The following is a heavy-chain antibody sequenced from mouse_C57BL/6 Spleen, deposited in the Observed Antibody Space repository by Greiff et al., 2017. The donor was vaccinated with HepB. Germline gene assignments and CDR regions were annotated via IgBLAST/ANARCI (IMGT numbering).Heavy chain of an antibody. J-gene: IGHJ2*01. Sequence: VQLQQPVAELVRPGTSVKLSCKASGYTFTSYWMHWVKQRPGQGLEWIGVIDPSDSYTNYNQKFKGKATLTVDTSSSTAYMQLSSLTSEDSAVYYCARGITTVVGFDYWGQGTTLTVSS. CDR1: GYTFTSYW. CDR2: IDPSDSYT. CDR3: ARGITTVVGFDY. D-gene: IGHD1-1*01. V-gene: IGHV1-59*01.